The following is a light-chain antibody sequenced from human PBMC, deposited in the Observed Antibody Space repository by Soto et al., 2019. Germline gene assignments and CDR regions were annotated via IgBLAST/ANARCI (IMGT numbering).Light chain of an antibody. J-gene: IGKJ5*01. CDR3: QQFNSYPIT. CDR2: AAS. CDR1: QGISSN. Sequence: DMQITHSPSPLSASVLYRVIITCLASQGISSNLAWYQQKPGKAPKLLIYAASTLQSGVPSRFSGSGSGTEFTLTISSLQPEDFATYYCQQFNSYPITFGQGTRLEI. V-gene: IGKV1-9*01.